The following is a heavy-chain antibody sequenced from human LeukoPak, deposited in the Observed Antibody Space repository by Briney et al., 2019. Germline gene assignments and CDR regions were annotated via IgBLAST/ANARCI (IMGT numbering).Heavy chain of an antibody. CDR2: ISGSGGST. CDR1: GFPFSSYG. D-gene: IGHD4-17*01. V-gene: IGHV3-23*01. J-gene: IGHJ4*02. CDR3: ARVVDHDYGDYYLDY. Sequence: GGSLRLSCASSGFPFSSYGMNWVRQAPGKGLEWVSGISGSGGSTYYADSVKGRLTISRDNSKNTLYLQMNSLRAEDTAVYYCARVVDHDYGDYYLDYWGQGTLVTVSS.